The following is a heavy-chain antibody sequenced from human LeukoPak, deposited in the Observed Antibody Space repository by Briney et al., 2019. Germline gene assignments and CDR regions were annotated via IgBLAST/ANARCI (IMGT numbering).Heavy chain of an antibody. J-gene: IGHJ5*02. CDR2: IRSKANSYAT. CDR1: GFTFSGSA. D-gene: IGHD3-10*01. Sequence: GGSLRLSCAASGFTFSGSAMHWVRQASGKGVEWVGRIRSKANSYATAYAASVKGRFTISRDDSKNTAYLQMNSLKTEDTAVYYCTTDWDVLLWFGELYRRNWFDPWGQGTLVTVSS. CDR3: TTDWDVLLWFGELYRRNWFDP. V-gene: IGHV3-73*01.